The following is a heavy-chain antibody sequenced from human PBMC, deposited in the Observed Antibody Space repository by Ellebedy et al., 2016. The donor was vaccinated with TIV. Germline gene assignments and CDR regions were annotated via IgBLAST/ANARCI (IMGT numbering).Heavy chain of an antibody. Sequence: GESLKISCVASGFIFSSYYMTWVRQAPGKGLEWISYISGSGGMMDHADSVKGRFTISRDNDKNSLYLQLSSLRAEDTAVYYGARRYRGPSYYFDYWGQGALVTVSS. D-gene: IGHD1-1*01. V-gene: IGHV3-48*03. CDR3: ARRYRGPSYYFDY. CDR2: ISGSGGMM. CDR1: GFIFSSYY. J-gene: IGHJ4*02.